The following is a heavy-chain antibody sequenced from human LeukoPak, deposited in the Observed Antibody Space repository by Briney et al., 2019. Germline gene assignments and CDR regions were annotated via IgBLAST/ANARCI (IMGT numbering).Heavy chain of an antibody. CDR3: ARDRQDYDILTGYYPTGGTNY. Sequence: GGSLRLSCAASGFTFSSYWVHWVRQAPGKGLVWVSRINSDGSSTSYADSVKGRFTISRDNAKNTLYLQMNSLRAEDTAVYYCARDRQDYDILTGYYPTGGTNYWGQGTLVTVSS. D-gene: IGHD3-9*01. CDR1: GFTFSSYW. CDR2: INSDGSST. V-gene: IGHV3-74*01. J-gene: IGHJ4*02.